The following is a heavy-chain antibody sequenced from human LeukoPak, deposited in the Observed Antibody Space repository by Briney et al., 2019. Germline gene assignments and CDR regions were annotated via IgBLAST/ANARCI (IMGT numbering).Heavy chain of an antibody. D-gene: IGHD3-22*01. J-gene: IGHJ4*02. CDR1: GFTFSSYA. CDR3: ARDPAMQTWLSAYYFDY. V-gene: IGHV3-23*01. Sequence: GGSLRLSCEASGFTFSSYAMSWVRQSPGKGLEWVSAITNSGDNTYYADSVKGRFTIPRDSSKNTLYLQLSSLTAEDTAVYYCARDPAMQTWLSAYYFDYWGQGTQVTVSS. CDR2: ITNSGDNT.